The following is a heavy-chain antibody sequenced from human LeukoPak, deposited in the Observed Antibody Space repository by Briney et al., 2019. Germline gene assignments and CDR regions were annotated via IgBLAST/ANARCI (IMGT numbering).Heavy chain of an antibody. V-gene: IGHV1-2*04. J-gene: IGHJ4*02. CDR2: INLNTGGA. D-gene: IGHD1-26*01. CDR1: GYTFADYF. CDR3: ARDLTSTSNWEFDY. Sequence: ASVKVSCKVSGYTFADYFIHWVRQAPGQGLEWMGRINLNTGGAEYAPKFQGWVTMTRDTSISTAYVEVNRLISDDTAVYYCARDLTSTSNWEFDYWGQGTLVIVSS.